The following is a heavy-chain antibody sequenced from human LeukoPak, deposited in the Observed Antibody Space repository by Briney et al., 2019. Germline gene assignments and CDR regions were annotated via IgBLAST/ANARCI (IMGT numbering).Heavy chain of an antibody. V-gene: IGHV3-9*01. D-gene: IGHD6-19*01. Sequence: GGSLRLSCAASGFIFNDYAMHWVRQAPGKSLEWVSGINWNSNSIGYADSVKGRFTISRDNAKNSLYLQMNSLRAEDTAFYYCAKGLGKSSGWATLDYWGQGTLVTVSS. CDR1: GFIFNDYA. CDR3: AKGLGKSSGWATLDY. CDR2: INWNSNSI. J-gene: IGHJ4*02.